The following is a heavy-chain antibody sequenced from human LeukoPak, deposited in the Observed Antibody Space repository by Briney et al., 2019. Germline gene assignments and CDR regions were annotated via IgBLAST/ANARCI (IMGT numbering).Heavy chain of an antibody. Sequence: GASVKVSCKASGYTFTSYGISWVRQAPGQGLEWVGWISANNGNTNYEQKFQGRVTMTTDTSTSTAYMELRSLRSDDTAVYYCTRDGRFGELSDYWGQGTLLTVSS. D-gene: IGHD3-10*01. CDR2: ISANNGNT. V-gene: IGHV1-18*01. J-gene: IGHJ4*02. CDR3: TRDGRFGELSDY. CDR1: GYTFTSYG.